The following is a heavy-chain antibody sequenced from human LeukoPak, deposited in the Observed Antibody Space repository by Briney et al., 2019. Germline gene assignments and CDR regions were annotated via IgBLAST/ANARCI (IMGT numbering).Heavy chain of an antibody. V-gene: IGHV3-21*04. CDR1: GFTFSSYS. J-gene: IGHJ3*02. Sequence: PGGSLRLSCAASGFTFSSYSMNWVRQAPGKGLEWVSSISSSSSYIYYADSVKGRFTISRDNAKNSLYLQMNSLRAEDTAVYYCARVFGPQSAFDIWGQGTMVTVSS. D-gene: IGHD3-10*02. CDR2: ISSSSSYI. CDR3: ARVFGPQSAFDI.